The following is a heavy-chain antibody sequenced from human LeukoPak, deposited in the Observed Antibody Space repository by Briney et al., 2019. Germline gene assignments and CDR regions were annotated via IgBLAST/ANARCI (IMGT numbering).Heavy chain of an antibody. CDR3: ARDLGYSGSFFVY. Sequence: GGSLRLSWAAAGFTFSSYWMSWVRQAPGKGLEWVANIKQDGSEKYYVDSVKGRFTISRDNAKNSMYLQMNRLRAEDQAVYYCARDLGYSGSFFVYWGQGALVTVSS. V-gene: IGHV3-7*01. D-gene: IGHD1-26*01. J-gene: IGHJ4*02. CDR1: GFTFSSYW. CDR2: IKQDGSEK.